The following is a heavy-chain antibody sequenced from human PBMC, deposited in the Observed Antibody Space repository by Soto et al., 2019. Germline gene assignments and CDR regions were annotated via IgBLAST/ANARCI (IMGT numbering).Heavy chain of an antibody. CDR3: ARDSWKSNSFDS. Sequence: QVQLVQSGAEVKKPGSSVKVSCKASGGVFRNYAINWVRQAPGQGLEWMGGIIPVFGTADYPQKFQGRVTITADESTTTAYLELTSLKTEDTDVYVCARDSWKSNSFDSWCQGTLVTVAS. CDR2: IIPVFGTA. D-gene: IGHD1-1*01. CDR1: GGVFRNYA. V-gene: IGHV1-69*01. J-gene: IGHJ5*01.